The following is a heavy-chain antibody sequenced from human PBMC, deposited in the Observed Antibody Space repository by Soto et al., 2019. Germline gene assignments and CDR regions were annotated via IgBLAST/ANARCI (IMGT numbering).Heavy chain of an antibody. Sequence: PGGSLRLSCAASGFTFSSYAMHWVRQAPGKGLEWVAVISYDGSNKYYADSVKGRFTISRDNSKNTLYLQMNSLRAEDTAVYYWARDFPRTPWYFDYWGQGTLVTVSS. CDR2: ISYDGSNK. CDR1: GFTFSSYA. J-gene: IGHJ4*02. V-gene: IGHV3-30-3*01. CDR3: ARDFPRTPWYFDY.